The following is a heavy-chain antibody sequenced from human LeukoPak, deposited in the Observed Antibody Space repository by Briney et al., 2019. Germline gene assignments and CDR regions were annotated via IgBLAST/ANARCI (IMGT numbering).Heavy chain of an antibody. Sequence: GASVKVSCKASGYTFTSYYMHWVRQAPGRGLEWMGIINPSGGSTSYAQKFQGRVTMTRDTSTSTVYMELSSLRSEDTAVYYCARGGRVMKHGDYVYPGDYWGQGTLVTVSS. CDR2: INPSGGST. V-gene: IGHV1-46*01. CDR1: GYTFTSYY. CDR3: ARGGRVMKHGDYVYPGDY. D-gene: IGHD4-17*01. J-gene: IGHJ4*02.